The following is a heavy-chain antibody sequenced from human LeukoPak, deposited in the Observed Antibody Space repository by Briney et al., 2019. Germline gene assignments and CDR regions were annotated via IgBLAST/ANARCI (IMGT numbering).Heavy chain of an antibody. D-gene: IGHD4-23*01. CDR2: IKQDGSEK. Sequence: GRSLRLSCAVSRFTFSSYWMSWVRQAPGKGLEWVANIKQDGSEKYYVDSVKGSFTISRDNAKSSLYLQMNSLRAEDTAVYYCASQNDYGGNCFFEYWGQGTLVTVSS. J-gene: IGHJ4*02. CDR3: ASQNDYGGNCFFEY. CDR1: RFTFSSYW. V-gene: IGHV3-7*01.